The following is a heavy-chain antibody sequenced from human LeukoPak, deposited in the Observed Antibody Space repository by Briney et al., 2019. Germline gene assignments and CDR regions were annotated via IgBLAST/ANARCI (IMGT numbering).Heavy chain of an antibody. CDR2: ISGSGGST. V-gene: IGHV3-23*01. CDR1: GFTFSSYA. J-gene: IGHJ4*02. Sequence: GGSLRLSCAASGFTFSSYAMSWVGQAPGKGVEGVSAISGSGGSTYYADSVKGGFTISRDNSKNTLYLQMNSLRAEDTAVYYCAKEDDFWSGYPLGYWGQGTLVTVSS. CDR3: AKEDDFWSGYPLGY. D-gene: IGHD3-3*01.